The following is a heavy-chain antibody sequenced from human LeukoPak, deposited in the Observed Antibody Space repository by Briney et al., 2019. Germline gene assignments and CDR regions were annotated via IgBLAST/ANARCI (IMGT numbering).Heavy chain of an antibody. CDR1: GGSISSYY. J-gene: IGHJ4*02. CDR3: ARGDYYDSSGYYYPFDY. V-gene: IGHV4-59*01. CDR2: IYYSGST. Sequence: PSETLSLTCTVSGGSISSYYWSWIRQPPGKGLEWIGYIYYSGSTNYNPSLESRVTISVDTSKNQFSLKLSSVTAADTAVYYCARGDYYDSSGYYYPFDYWGQGTLVTVSS. D-gene: IGHD3-22*01.